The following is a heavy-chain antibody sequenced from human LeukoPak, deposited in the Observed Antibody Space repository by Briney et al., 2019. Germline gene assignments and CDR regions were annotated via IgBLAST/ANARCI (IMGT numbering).Heavy chain of an antibody. CDR1: GFTFSSQN. Sequence: NPGGSLRLSCAASGFTFSSQNMNWARQAPGKGLEWVAYISTSGDSTKYADSVEGRFTISRDNAENSLYLLMNSLRVEDTAVYYCVKNGWLDYWGQGILVTVSS. CDR3: VKNGWLDY. CDR2: ISTSGDST. J-gene: IGHJ4*02. V-gene: IGHV3-21*06. D-gene: IGHD6-19*01.